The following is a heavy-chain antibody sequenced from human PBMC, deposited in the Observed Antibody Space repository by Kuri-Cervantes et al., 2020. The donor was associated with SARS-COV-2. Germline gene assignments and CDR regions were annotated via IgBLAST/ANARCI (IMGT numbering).Heavy chain of an antibody. V-gene: IGHV3-33*06. J-gene: IGHJ4*02. CDR1: GFTFSSYA. CDR3: AKDGCSSTSCYMGYYFDY. CDR2: IWYDGSNK. D-gene: IGHD2-2*02. Sequence: GESLKISCAASGFTFSSYAMSWVRQAPGKGLEWVAVIWYDGSNKYYADSVKGRFTTSRDNSKNTLYLQMNSLRAEDTAVYYCAKDGCSSTSCYMGYYFDYWGQGTLVTVSS.